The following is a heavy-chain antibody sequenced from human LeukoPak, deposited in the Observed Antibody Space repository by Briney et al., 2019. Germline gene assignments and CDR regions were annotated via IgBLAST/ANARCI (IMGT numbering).Heavy chain of an antibody. CDR1: GYTFIGYY. Sequence: ASVKVSCKASGYTFIGYYMHWVRQAPGQGLEWMGWINPNSGGTNYAQKFQGRVTMTRDTSISTAYMELSRLRSDDTAVYYCARGRTYDSSGYYYRGSFYYYYYMDVWGKGTTVTVSS. CDR2: INPNSGGT. D-gene: IGHD3-22*01. CDR3: ARGRTYDSSGYYYRGSFYYYYYMDV. J-gene: IGHJ6*03. V-gene: IGHV1-2*02.